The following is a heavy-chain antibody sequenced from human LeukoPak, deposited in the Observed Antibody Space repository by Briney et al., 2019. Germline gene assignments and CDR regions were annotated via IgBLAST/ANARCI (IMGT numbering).Heavy chain of an antibody. J-gene: IGHJ1*01. V-gene: IGHV7-4-1*02. D-gene: IGHD3-10*01. Sequence: ASVKVSCKASGYTFTSYAMNWVRQAPGQGLEWMGWINTNTGNPTYAQGFTGRFVFSLDTSVSTAYLQISCLKAEDTAVYYCARDRHTMVRGVITPRAEYFQHWGQGTLVTVSS. CDR1: GYTFTSYA. CDR2: INTNTGNP. CDR3: ARDRHTMVRGVITPRAEYFQH.